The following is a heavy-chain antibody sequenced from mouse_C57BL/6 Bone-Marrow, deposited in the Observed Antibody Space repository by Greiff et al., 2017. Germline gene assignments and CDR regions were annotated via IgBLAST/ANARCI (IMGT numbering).Heavy chain of an antibody. CDR1: GFNIKDDY. Sequence: VHVKQSGAELVRPGASVKLSCTASGFNIKDDYIHWVKQRPEQGLEWIGWIDPDIGDTEYASKFQGKATITSDTSYNTAVLQLSSLTSEDTAVYCCSSFDGNYFDFWGQGTPLTVAS. CDR2: IDPDIGDT. V-gene: IGHV14-4*01. CDR3: SSFDGNYFDF. D-gene: IGHD2-3*01. J-gene: IGHJ2*01.